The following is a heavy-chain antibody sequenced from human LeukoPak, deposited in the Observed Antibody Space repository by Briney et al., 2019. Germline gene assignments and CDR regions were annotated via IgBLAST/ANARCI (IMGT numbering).Heavy chain of an antibody. J-gene: IGHJ6*02. Sequence: GGSLRLSCAASGFTFSSYSMNWVRQAPGKGLEWVSSISSSSSYIYYADSVKGRFTISRDNAKNSLYLQMNSLRAEDTAVYYCARDQHLGCSGGSCYRYYYGMDVWGQGTTVTVSS. V-gene: IGHV3-21*01. CDR1: GFTFSSYS. CDR3: ARDQHLGCSGGSCYRYYYGMDV. D-gene: IGHD2-15*01. CDR2: ISSSSSYI.